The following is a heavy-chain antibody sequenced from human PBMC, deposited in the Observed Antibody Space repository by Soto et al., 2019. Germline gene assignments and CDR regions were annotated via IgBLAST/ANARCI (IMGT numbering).Heavy chain of an antibody. Sequence: GESLKISCKGSGYSFTSYWIGWVRQMPGKGLEWMGIIYPGDSDTRYSPSFQGQVTISADKSISTAYLQWSSLKASDTAMYYCARPGKLPYYDFWSGQNDAFDIWGQGTMVTVSS. D-gene: IGHD3-3*01. J-gene: IGHJ3*02. CDR1: GYSFTSYW. CDR3: ARPGKLPYYDFWSGQNDAFDI. CDR2: IYPGDSDT. V-gene: IGHV5-51*01.